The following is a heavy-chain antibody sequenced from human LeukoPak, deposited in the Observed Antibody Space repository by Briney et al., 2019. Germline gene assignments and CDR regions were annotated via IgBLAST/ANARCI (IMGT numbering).Heavy chain of an antibody. V-gene: IGHV4-31*03. CDR3: ARQNSRPLVPNAFDI. CDR1: GGSISSGGYY. CDR2: IYYSGST. J-gene: IGHJ3*02. Sequence: PSQTLSLTCTVSGGSISSGGYYWSWIRQHPGTGLEWIGYIYYSGSTYYNPSLKSRVTISVDTSKNQFSLKLSSVTAADTAVYYCARQNSRPLVPNAFDIWGQGTMVTVSS. D-gene: IGHD2/OR15-2a*01.